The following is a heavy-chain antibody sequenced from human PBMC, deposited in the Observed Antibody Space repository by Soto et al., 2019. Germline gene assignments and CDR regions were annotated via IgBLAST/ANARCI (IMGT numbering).Heavy chain of an antibody. V-gene: IGHV1-2*04. CDR3: ARGHVLRFLEWLSYGLDV. J-gene: IGHJ6*02. Sequence: HVQLVQSGAEVKKPGASVKVSCKASGYTFTDYSIHWVRQAPGQGLEWMGWINPNSGGTNYAQKFQGWVTMTRDTSINTAYMEVTNLKSADTAVYYCARGHVLRFLEWLSYGLDVWGQGTTVTVSS. CDR2: INPNSGGT. D-gene: IGHD3-3*01. CDR1: GYTFTDYS.